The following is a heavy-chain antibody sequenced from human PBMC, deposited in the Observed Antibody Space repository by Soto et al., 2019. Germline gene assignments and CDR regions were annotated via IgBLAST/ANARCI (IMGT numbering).Heavy chain of an antibody. CDR2: IYYSGST. D-gene: IGHD2-15*01. CDR1: GGSISSYY. Sequence: SETLSLTCTVSGGSISSYYWSWIRQPPGKGLEWIGYIYYSGSTNYNPSLKSRVTISVDTSKNQFSLKLSSVTAADTAVYYCVRDRCSGGSCYTIFAYWGQGTLVTVSS. V-gene: IGHV4-59*01. CDR3: VRDRCSGGSCYTIFAY. J-gene: IGHJ4*02.